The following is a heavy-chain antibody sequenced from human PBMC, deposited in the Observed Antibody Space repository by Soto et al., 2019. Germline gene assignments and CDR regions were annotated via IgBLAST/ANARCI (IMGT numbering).Heavy chain of an antibody. D-gene: IGHD3-10*01. CDR1: GYTFTGAY. J-gene: IGHJ6*02. CDR3: ARDLCPLGSGSPCPTFGMDL. V-gene: IGHV1-2*02. CDR2: INPNSGGT. Sequence: QAQLVQSGAEVKKPGASVKVSCKASGYTFTGAYIHWVRQAPGQGLEWMGCINPNSGGTEFAQKFQGRVTVTRDTSITTAYMEMSGLHSDDTAVYFCARDLCPLGSGSPCPTFGMDLWGQGTTVAVSS.